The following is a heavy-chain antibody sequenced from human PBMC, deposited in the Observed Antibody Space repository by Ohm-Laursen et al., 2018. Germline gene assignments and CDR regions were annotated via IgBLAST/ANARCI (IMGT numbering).Heavy chain of an antibody. Sequence: SLRLSCSASGFTFSGYAMHWVRQAPGKGLEWLAIIWYDGSNKYYADSVKGRFTISRDNSKNTLYLQMNSLRVEDTAVYYCAKDRTTVPYYGMDVWGQGTTVTVSS. CDR1: GFTFSGYA. CDR2: IWYDGSNK. V-gene: IGHV3-33*06. CDR3: AKDRTTVPYYGMDV. D-gene: IGHD4-11*01. J-gene: IGHJ6*02.